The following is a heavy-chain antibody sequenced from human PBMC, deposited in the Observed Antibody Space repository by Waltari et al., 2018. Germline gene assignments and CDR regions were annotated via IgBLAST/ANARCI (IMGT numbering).Heavy chain of an antibody. Sequence: VQLQQWGAGLMKPSETLSLTCAVYGGSFSGYYWSWIRQPPGKGLEWVGRTRNKANSYTTEYAASVKGRFTISRDDSKNSLYLQMNSLKTEDTAVYYCARESIVGATNQGWFDPWGQGTLVTVSS. CDR2: TRNKANSYTT. D-gene: IGHD1-26*01. CDR3: ARESIVGATNQGWFDP. V-gene: IGHV3-72*01. CDR1: GGSFSGYY. J-gene: IGHJ5*02.